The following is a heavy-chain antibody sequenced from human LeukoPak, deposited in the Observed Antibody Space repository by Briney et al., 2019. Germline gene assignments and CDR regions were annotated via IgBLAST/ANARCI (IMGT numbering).Heavy chain of an antibody. Sequence: ASVKVSCKASGYTFTSYDINWVRQATGQGLEWMGWMNPNSGNTGYAQKFQGRVTMTRDTSISTAYMELSRLRSDDTAVYYCARGGRVVVPAAFYWFDPWGQGTLVTVSS. CDR2: MNPNSGNT. CDR3: ARGGRVVVPAAFYWFDP. CDR1: GYTFTSYD. V-gene: IGHV1-8*02. J-gene: IGHJ5*02. D-gene: IGHD2-2*01.